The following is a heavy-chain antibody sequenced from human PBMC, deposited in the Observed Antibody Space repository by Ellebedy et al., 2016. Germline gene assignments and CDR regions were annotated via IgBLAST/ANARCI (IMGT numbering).Heavy chain of an antibody. CDR1: GYTFTGYY. D-gene: IGHD6-19*01. CDR2: INPNSGGT. V-gene: IGHV1-2*04. J-gene: IGHJ5*02. CDR3: ARASSGWYAWFDP. Sequence: ASVKVSXXASGYTFTGYYMHWVRQAPGQGLEWMGWINPNSGGTNYAQKFQGWVTMTRDTSVSTAYMELSRLRSDDTAVYYCARASSGWYAWFDPWGQGTLVTVSS.